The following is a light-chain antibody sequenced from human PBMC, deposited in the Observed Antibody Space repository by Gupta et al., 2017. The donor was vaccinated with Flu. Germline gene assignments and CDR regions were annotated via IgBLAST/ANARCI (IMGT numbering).Light chain of an antibody. J-gene: IGKJ2*01. Sequence: KSSQSVLYSSNNKNYLAWYQQKPGQPPKLLMYWASTRESGVPDRFSGSGSGTDFTLTISSLQAEDVAVYYCQQYYSTPPYTFGQGTKLEIK. V-gene: IGKV4-1*01. CDR2: WAS. CDR3: QQYYSTPPYT. CDR1: QSVLYSSNNKNY.